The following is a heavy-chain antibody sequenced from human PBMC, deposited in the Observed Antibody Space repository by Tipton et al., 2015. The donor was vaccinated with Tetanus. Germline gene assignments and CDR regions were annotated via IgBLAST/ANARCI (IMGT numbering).Heavy chain of an antibody. CDR3: AREDGGPTLDYFDS. CDR2: IRSSRTI. J-gene: IGHJ4*02. Sequence: SLRLSCAASGFTFSDYHMNWVRQAPGKGLEWVSSIRSSRTISYADSVKGRFTISRDNAKNSLYLQMNSLRAEDTAVYYCAREDGGPTLDYFDSWGQGALVIVSS. CDR1: GFTFSDYH. D-gene: IGHD3-16*01. V-gene: IGHV3-69-1*01.